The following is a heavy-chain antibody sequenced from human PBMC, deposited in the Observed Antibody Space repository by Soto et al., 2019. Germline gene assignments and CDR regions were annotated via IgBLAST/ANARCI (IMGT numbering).Heavy chain of an antibody. J-gene: IGHJ4*02. CDR1: GGSINDGVYF. CDR2: VHASGTT. CDR3: VRVFVEAAMAFAS. D-gene: IGHD2-21*01. V-gene: IGHV4-31*03. Sequence: QVQLQESGPGLVQPSQTLSLTCSVSGGSINDGVYFWNWLRQHPGKGLEWNGYVHASGTTYYNPSLKGRPGMSIDTAKNQFYLNLKSATAAATAVLYCVRVFVEAAMAFASWGPGTLITVAS.